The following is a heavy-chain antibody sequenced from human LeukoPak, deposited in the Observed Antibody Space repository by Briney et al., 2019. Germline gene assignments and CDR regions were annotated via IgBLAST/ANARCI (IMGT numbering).Heavy chain of an antibody. CDR3: ARRGFLTPTTGHGMDV. Sequence: RGALRLSCAASGFTFSTYSMNWVGQAPGKGLEWVSSISCSRSYIYYADAVKGRFTISRDNAKNSQYLHMNSLRADDTAVYYCARRGFLTPTTGHGMDVWGQGTTVTVSS. V-gene: IGHV3-21*01. CDR1: GFTFSTYS. D-gene: IGHD3-9*01. CDR2: ISCSRSYI. J-gene: IGHJ6*02.